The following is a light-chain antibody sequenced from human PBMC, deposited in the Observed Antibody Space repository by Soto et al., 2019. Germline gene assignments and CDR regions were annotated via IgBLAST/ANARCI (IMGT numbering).Light chain of an antibody. V-gene: IGKV1-27*01. CDR1: QDINNY. J-gene: IGKJ3*01. Sequence: DIQMTQSPSSLSASVGDRVTITCRASQDINNYLAWYQQKPGKPPKLLIYVASTLQSGVPSRFSGGGSGTDFTLTINSLQPEDVATYYCQRYNNGPPVTFGPGTKV. CDR3: QRYNNGPPVT. CDR2: VAS.